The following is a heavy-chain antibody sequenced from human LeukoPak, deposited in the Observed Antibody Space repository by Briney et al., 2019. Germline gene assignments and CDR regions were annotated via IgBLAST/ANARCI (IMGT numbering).Heavy chain of an antibody. D-gene: IGHD5-18*01. CDR3: ARERDTATVFYYYGMDV. Sequence: ASVKVSCKASGYTFTSYGISWVRQAPGQGLEWMGWISAYNGNTNYAQKLQGRVTMTTDTSTSTAYMELRSLRSDDTAVYYCARERDTATVFYYYGMDVWGQGTTVTVSS. CDR2: ISAYNGNT. J-gene: IGHJ6*02. V-gene: IGHV1-18*01. CDR1: GYTFTSYG.